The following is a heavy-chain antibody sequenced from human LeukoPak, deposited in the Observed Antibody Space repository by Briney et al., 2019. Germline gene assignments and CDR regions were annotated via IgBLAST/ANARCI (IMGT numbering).Heavy chain of an antibody. V-gene: IGHV4-34*01. CDR3: ARGENHYFDY. CDR2: INHSGST. CDR1: GGSFSGYY. Sequence: PSETLSLTCAVYGGSFSGYYWSWIRQPPGKGLGWIGEINHSGSTNYNPSLKSRVTISVDTSKNQFSLKLSSVTAADTAVYYCARGENHYFDYWGQGTLVTVSS. J-gene: IGHJ4*02.